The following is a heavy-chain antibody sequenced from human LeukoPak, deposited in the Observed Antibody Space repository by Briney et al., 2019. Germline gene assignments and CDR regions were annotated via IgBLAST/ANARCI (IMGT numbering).Heavy chain of an antibody. CDR1: GASMSNYY. V-gene: IGHV4-4*07. CDR2: IYTSGST. J-gene: IGHJ4*02. Sequence: SETLSLTCNVSGASMSNYYWVWIRQPPGKGLEWIGRIYTSGSTNYNPSLKSRVTMSVDTSKNQFSLKLSSVTAADTAVYYCARGPFDDYVWGSYRPGSFDYWGQGTLVTVSS. D-gene: IGHD3-16*02. CDR3: ARGPFDDYVWGSYRPGSFDY.